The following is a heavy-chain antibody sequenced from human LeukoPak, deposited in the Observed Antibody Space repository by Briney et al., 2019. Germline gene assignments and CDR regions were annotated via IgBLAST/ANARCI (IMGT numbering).Heavy chain of an antibody. CDR2: IYYSGST. J-gene: IGHJ4*02. Sequence: SETLSLTCTVSGGSISSSSYYWGWIRQPPGKGLEWIGSIYYSGSTYYNPSLKSRVTISIDTSKNQFSLKLSSVTAADTAVYYCARVGYSGYDFDYWGQGTLVTVSS. V-gene: IGHV4-39*07. D-gene: IGHD5-12*01. CDR3: ARVGYSGYDFDY. CDR1: GGSISSSSYY.